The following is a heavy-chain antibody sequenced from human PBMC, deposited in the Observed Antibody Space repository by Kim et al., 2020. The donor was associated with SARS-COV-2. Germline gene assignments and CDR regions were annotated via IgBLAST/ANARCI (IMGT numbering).Heavy chain of an antibody. Sequence: GGSLRLSCAASGFTFSSYGMHWVRQAPGKGLEWVAVIWYDGSNKYYADSVKGRFTISRDNSKNTLYLQMNSLRAEDTAVYYCARARNEYDFWSGYRYYFDYWGQGTLVTVSS. J-gene: IGHJ4*02. CDR1: GFTFSSYG. V-gene: IGHV3-33*01. CDR3: ARARNEYDFWSGYRYYFDY. CDR2: IWYDGSNK. D-gene: IGHD3-3*01.